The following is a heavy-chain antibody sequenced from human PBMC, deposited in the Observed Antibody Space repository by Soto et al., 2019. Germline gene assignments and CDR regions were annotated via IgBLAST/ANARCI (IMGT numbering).Heavy chain of an antibody. D-gene: IGHD3-22*01. CDR2: IYSSGST. V-gene: IGHV4-31*03. CDR1: GASISSGGYY. CDR3: ARSGYYGFNWFDL. J-gene: IGHJ5*02. Sequence: SETLSLTCTVSGASISSGGYYWSWIRQHPGKGLEWIGYIYSSGSTYYNPSLKSRVTISVDTSKNQFSLKLSSVTAADTAVYYCARSGYYGFNWFDLWGQGTLVTVSS.